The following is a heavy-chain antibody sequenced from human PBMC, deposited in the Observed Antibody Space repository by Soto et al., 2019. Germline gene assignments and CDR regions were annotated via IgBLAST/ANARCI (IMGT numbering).Heavy chain of an antibody. Sequence: PSETLPLTCSVSGRSASSGSHYWRWIRQPPGKRLEWVGYVYYSGSTNYNPSLQSRVTISVDTSKNQFSLKMNSVTAADTAVYYCARGHDFWSGFSYFDYWGQGTLVTVSS. J-gene: IGHJ4*02. D-gene: IGHD3-3*01. V-gene: IGHV4-61*01. CDR2: VYYSGST. CDR1: GRSASSGSHY. CDR3: ARGHDFWSGFSYFDY.